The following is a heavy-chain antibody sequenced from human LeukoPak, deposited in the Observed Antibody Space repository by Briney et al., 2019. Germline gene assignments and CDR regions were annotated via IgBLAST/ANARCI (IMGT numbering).Heavy chain of an antibody. CDR2: ISSSSSTI. Sequence: GGSLRLSCAASGFTFSSYSMNWVRQAPGKGLEWVSYISSSSSTIYYADSVKGRFTISRDNAKNSLYLQMNSLRAEDTAVYYCARENQYYYGSGSYLDYWGQGTLVTVSS. CDR1: GFTFSSYS. J-gene: IGHJ4*02. CDR3: ARENQYYYGSGSYLDY. V-gene: IGHV3-48*04. D-gene: IGHD3-10*01.